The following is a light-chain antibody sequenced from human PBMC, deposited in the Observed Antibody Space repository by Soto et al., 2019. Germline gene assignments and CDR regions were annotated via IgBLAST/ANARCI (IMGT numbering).Light chain of an antibody. CDR3: AAWDDSLNGYVV. V-gene: IGLV2-11*01. J-gene: IGLJ2*01. Sequence: QSVLTQPRSVSGSPGQSVTISCTGTSSDVGGYNYVSWYQQHPGKAPKLMIYDVNKRPSGVPDRFSGSKSGTSASLAISGLQSEDEADYYCAAWDDSLNGYVVIGGGTKVTVL. CDR1: SSDVGGYNY. CDR2: DVN.